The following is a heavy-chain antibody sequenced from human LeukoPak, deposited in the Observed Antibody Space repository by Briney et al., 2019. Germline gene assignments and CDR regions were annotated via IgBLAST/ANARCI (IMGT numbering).Heavy chain of an antibody. Sequence: ASVKVSCKASGYTLTGYYMHWVRQAPGQGLEWMGWINPNSGGTNYAQKFQGRVTMTRDTSISTAYMELSRLRSDDTAVYYCARDLSWFGELFGCWGQGTLVTVSS. CDR2: INPNSGGT. CDR1: GYTLTGYY. CDR3: ARDLSWFGELFGC. D-gene: IGHD3-10*01. V-gene: IGHV1-2*02. J-gene: IGHJ4*02.